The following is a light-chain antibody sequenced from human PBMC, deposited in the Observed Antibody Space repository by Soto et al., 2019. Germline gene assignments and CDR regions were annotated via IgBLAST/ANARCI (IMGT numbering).Light chain of an antibody. Sequence: QSSLTQPASVSGSPGQSITISCTGSSSDVGSYNLVSWYQHHPGKAPKLVIYGGTNRPSGISNRFSGSKSGNTASLTISGLQAEDEADYHCCSYAGSVTAYGLGNGTKVTV. CDR1: SSDVGSYNL. J-gene: IGLJ1*01. CDR2: GGT. V-gene: IGLV2-23*01. CDR3: CSYAGSVTAYG.